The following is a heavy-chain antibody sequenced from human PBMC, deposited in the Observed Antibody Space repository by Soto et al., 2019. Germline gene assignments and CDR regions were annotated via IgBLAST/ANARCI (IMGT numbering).Heavy chain of an antibody. J-gene: IGHJ3*02. D-gene: IGHD2-15*01. CDR3: ARPGRGHCSGGSCYDAFDI. CDR1: GGTFSSYA. Sequence: WASVKVSCKASGGTFSSYAISWVRQAPGQGLEWMGGIIPIFGTANYAQKFQGRVTITADESTSTAYVELSSLRSEDTAVYYCARPGRGHCSGGSCYDAFDIWGQGTMVTVSS. CDR2: IIPIFGTA. V-gene: IGHV1-69*13.